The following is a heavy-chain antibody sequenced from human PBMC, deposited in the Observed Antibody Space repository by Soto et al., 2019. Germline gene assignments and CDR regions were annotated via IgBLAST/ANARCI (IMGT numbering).Heavy chain of an antibody. V-gene: IGHV4-39*01. D-gene: IGHD3-9*01. CDR2: IYYSGST. J-gene: IGHJ4*02. Sequence: PSETLSLTCTVSGGSISSSSYYWGWIRQPPGKGLEWIVSIYYSGSTYYNPSLKSRVTISVDTSKNQFSLKLSSVTAADTAVYYCARHNVRYFDWLLRDFDYWGQGTLVTVSS. CDR1: GGSISSSSYY. CDR3: ARHNVRYFDWLLRDFDY.